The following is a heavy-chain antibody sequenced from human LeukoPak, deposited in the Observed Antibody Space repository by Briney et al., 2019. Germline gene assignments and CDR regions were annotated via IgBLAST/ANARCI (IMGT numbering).Heavy chain of an antibody. CDR3: ARGGRSGYCSSTSCYAYYYYMDV. CDR1: GFTFDDYA. V-gene: IGHV3-9*01. D-gene: IGHD2-2*01. Sequence: GGSLRLSCAASGFTFDDYAMHWVRHAPGKGLEWVSGISWNSGSIGYADSVKGRFTISRDNAKNSLYLQMNSLRAEDTALYYCARGGRSGYCSSTSCYAYYYYMDVWGKGTTVTISS. CDR2: ISWNSGSI. J-gene: IGHJ6*03.